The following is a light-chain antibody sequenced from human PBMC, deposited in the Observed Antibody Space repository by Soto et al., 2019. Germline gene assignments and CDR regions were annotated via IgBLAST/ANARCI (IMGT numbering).Light chain of an antibody. CDR1: HHIGIW. CDR2: KAS. Sequence: DIQMTQSPSTLSASVGDRVTITCRASHHIGIWLDWYQQKPGRAPRLLVYKASPLQTGVPSRFSGSGSGTEFTLTISSLQPDDFATYYGQQNEIYRTFDQAMNAEIK. J-gene: IGKJ1*01. CDR3: QQNEIYRT. V-gene: IGKV1-5*03.